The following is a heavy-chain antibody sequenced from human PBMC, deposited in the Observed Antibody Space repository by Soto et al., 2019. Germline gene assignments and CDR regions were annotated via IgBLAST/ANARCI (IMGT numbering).Heavy chain of an antibody. J-gene: IGHJ4*02. V-gene: IGHV3-23*01. CDR2: ISGSGGST. CDR1: GFTFSSYA. Sequence: PGGSLRLSCAASGFTFSSYAMSWVRQAPGKGLEWVSAISGSGGSTYYADSVKGRFTISRDNSKKTLYLQMSSLRADDSAVYFCARESKDSYPGSRIFDFWGRGTLVTVSS. D-gene: IGHD3-10*01. CDR3: ARESKDSYPGSRIFDF.